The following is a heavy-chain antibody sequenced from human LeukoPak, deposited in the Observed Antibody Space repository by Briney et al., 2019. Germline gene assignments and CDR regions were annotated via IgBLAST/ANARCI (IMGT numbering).Heavy chain of an antibody. Sequence: PGGTLRNSCASSGFRFRRYAMSSGRQAPGKEMEWVSAISGSGGSTYYADSVKGRFTISRDNSKNTLYLQMNSLRAEDTAVYYCAKDMWGGSDYWGQGTLVTVSS. J-gene: IGHJ4*02. V-gene: IGHV3-23*01. CDR3: AKDMWGGSDY. CDR2: ISGSGGST. CDR1: GFRFRRYA. D-gene: IGHD3-16*01.